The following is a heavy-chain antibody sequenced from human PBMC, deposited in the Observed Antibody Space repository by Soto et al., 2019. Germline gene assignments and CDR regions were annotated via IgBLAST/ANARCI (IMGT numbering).Heavy chain of an antibody. CDR3: AKSQERGGNDFKVDQ. J-gene: IGHJ4*02. CDR1: GFTFSSYG. V-gene: IGHV3-30*18. CDR2: ISDDGSTK. D-gene: IGHD5-12*01. Sequence: QVQLVESGGGMVQPGRSLRLSCAASGFTFSSYGMHWVRQAPGKRLEWGAIISDDGSTKHYVDSVKGRFTVSRDNSKNTLYVELNSLRPEDTAVYYCAKSQERGGNDFKVDQWGRGTLVTVSS.